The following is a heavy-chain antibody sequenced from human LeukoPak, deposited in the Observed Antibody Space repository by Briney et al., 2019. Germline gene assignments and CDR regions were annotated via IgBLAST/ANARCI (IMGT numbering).Heavy chain of an antibody. CDR1: VFTFSSYW. Sequence: PGGSLRLSCAASVFTFSSYWMSWVRQAPGKGLEWVANIKQDGREKYYVNSVKGRFTISRDNAKNSLYMQMNSLRAEETAVYYCARVLRESSSSDYYFDYWGQGTLVTVSS. CDR3: ARVLRESSSSDYYFDY. V-gene: IGHV3-7*01. CDR2: IKQDGREK. D-gene: IGHD6-6*01. J-gene: IGHJ4*02.